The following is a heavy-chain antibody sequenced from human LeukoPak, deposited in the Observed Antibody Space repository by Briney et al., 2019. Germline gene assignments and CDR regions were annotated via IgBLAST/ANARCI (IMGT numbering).Heavy chain of an antibody. J-gene: IGHJ6*03. Sequence: PGRSLRLSCAASGFTFSSYSMSWVRQAPGKGLEWVSYISSSSSTIYYADSVKGRFTISRDNAKNSLYLQMNSLRAEDTAVYYCARASGSFHYYYMDVWGKGTTVTVSS. CDR1: GFTFSSYS. V-gene: IGHV3-48*01. CDR3: ARASGSFHYYYMDV. D-gene: IGHD1-26*01. CDR2: ISSSSSTI.